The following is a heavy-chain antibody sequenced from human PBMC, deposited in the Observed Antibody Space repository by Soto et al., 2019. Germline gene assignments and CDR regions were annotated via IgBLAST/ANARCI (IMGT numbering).Heavy chain of an antibody. CDR2: ISYDGTNK. CDR3: AGGYGLTYFDY. J-gene: IGHJ4*02. Sequence: GVSLRLSCAASGFTFSSYAMSWVRQAPGKGLEWVAAISYDGTNKYYADSVKGRFTISRDNSKNTLYLQMNSLRAEDTAVYYCAGGYGLTYFDYWGQGTLVTVSS. CDR1: GFTFSSYA. V-gene: IGHV3-30*03. D-gene: IGHD1-1*01.